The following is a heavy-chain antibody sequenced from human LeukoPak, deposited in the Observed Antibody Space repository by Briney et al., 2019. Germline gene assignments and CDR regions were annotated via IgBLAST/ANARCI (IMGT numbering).Heavy chain of an antibody. CDR2: IDFSGRTI. CDR1: GFTFSSYE. D-gene: IGHD1-26*01. Sequence: GGSLRLSCAASGFTFSSYEMNWVRQAPGKGLEWVSYIDFSGRTIHYADSVKGRFLISRDNAKNSLYLQMNSLRAENKAVYYCARGKSGNGRYYSFDYWGQGTLVTVSS. J-gene: IGHJ4*02. CDR3: ARGKSGNGRYYSFDY. V-gene: IGHV3-48*03.